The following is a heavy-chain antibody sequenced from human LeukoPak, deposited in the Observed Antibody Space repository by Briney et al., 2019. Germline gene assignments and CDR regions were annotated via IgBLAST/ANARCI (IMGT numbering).Heavy chain of an antibody. CDR2: ISWGGGTH. V-gene: IGHV3-43D*03. D-gene: IGHD2/OR15-2a*01. CDR3: AKDLKSFGQYYFYGMDV. J-gene: IGHJ6*02. CDR1: GFAFDDYA. Sequence: GGSLRLSCAVSGFAFDDYAMHWVRQAPGQGLEWVSLISWGGGTHYYADSVRGRFTISRDNTKNALYLLMNSLRVEDTALYYCAKDLKSFGQYYFYGMDVWGQGTTVTVSS.